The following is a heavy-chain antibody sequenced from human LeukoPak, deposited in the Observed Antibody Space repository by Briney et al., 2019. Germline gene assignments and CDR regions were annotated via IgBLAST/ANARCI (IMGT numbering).Heavy chain of an antibody. J-gene: IGHJ6*02. D-gene: IGHD4-11*01. CDR1: GFTFSSYA. Sequence: GGSLRLSCAASGFTFSSYAMSWVRQAPGKGLEWVSVIYSGSSTYYADSVKGRFTISRDNSKNTLYLQMNSLRAEDTAVYYCARDKATVTTSEYYYGMDVWGQGTTVTVSS. CDR2: IYSGSST. CDR3: ARDKATVTTSEYYYGMDV. V-gene: IGHV3-53*01.